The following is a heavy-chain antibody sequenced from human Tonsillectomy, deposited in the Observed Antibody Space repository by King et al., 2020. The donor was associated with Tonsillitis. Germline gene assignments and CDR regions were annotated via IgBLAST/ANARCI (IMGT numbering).Heavy chain of an antibody. J-gene: IGHJ4*02. Sequence: VQLVESGGGLVQPGGSLRLSCGVSGFTFSSYWMSWVRQAPGKGLEWVAHIKPDGSEKYYVDSVEGRFTISRDNAGNSLYLQMNSLRAEDTAVYYCARTMHYGSGMFDYWGQGTLVIVSS. CDR2: IKPDGSEK. V-gene: IGHV3-7*03. D-gene: IGHD3-10*01. CDR1: GFTFSSYW. CDR3: ARTMHYGSGMFDY.